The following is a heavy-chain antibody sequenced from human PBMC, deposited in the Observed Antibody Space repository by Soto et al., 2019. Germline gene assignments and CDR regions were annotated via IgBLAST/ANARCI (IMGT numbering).Heavy chain of an antibody. J-gene: IGHJ6*02. CDR1: GFTFSSYA. D-gene: IGHD3-16*02. CDR3: ARDRIMITFGGVIGSPRYYYGMDV. V-gene: IGHV3-30-3*01. CDR2: ISYDGSNK. Sequence: GGSLRLSCAASGFTFSSYAMHWVRQAPGKGLEWVAVISYDGSNKYYADSVKGRFTISRDNSKNTLYLQMNSLRAEDTAVYYCARDRIMITFGGVIGSPRYYYGMDVWGQGTTVTVSS.